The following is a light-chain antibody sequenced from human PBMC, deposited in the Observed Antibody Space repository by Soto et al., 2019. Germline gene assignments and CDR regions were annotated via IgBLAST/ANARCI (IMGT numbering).Light chain of an antibody. J-gene: IGLJ1*01. CDR1: SSDVGGYNY. CDR3: QSYDLSLRNYV. CDR2: EVS. V-gene: IGLV2-14*01. Sequence: QSVLTQPASVSGSPGQSITISCTGTSSDVGGYNYVSWYQQHPGKAPKLMIYEVSNRPSGVSNRFSGSKSGNTASLTISGLQAEDEADYHCQSYDLSLRNYVFGSGTKVTVL.